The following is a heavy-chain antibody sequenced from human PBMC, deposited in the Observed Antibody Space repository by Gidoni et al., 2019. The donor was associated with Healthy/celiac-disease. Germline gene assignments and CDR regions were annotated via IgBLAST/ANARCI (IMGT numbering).Heavy chain of an antibody. V-gene: IGHV3-66*02. D-gene: IGHD4-4*01. CDR1: GFTVSSNY. J-gene: IGHJ4*02. CDR2: IYSGGST. Sequence: EVQLVESGGGLVQPGGSLRLSCAASGFTVSSNYMSWVLHAPGKGLVWVTVIYSGGSTYYADSVKGRFTISRDNSKNTLYLQMNSLRAEDTAVYYCARGPLTTGQVVDYWGQGTLVTVSS. CDR3: ARGPLTTGQVVDY.